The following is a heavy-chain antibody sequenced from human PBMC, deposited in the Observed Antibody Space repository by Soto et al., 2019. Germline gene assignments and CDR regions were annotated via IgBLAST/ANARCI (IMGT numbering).Heavy chain of an antibody. CDR1: GYTFTSYG. CDR2: ISAYNGNT. D-gene: IGHD6-19*01. J-gene: IGHJ6*03. V-gene: IGHV1-18*01. CDR3: ARPRIAVAGHYYHYYMDV. Sequence: GASVKVSCKASGYTFTSYGISWVRQAPGQGLEWMGWISAYNGNTNYAQKLQGRVTMTTDTSTSTAYMELRSLRSDDTAVYYCARPRIAVAGHYYHYYMDVWGKGTSVTVSS.